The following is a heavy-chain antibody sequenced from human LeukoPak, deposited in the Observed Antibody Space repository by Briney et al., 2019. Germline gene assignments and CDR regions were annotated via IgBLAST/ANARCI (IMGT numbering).Heavy chain of an antibody. V-gene: IGHV4-61*01. J-gene: IGHJ3*02. D-gene: IGHD1-26*01. Sequence: SETLSLTCAVSGSSISSGYYWGWIRQPPGKGLEWIGYIYYSGSTNYNPSLKSRVTISVDTSKNQFSLKLSSVTAADTAVYYCAREVVGAKNDAFDIWGQGTMVTVSS. CDR2: IYYSGST. CDR3: AREVVGAKNDAFDI. CDR1: GSSISSGYY.